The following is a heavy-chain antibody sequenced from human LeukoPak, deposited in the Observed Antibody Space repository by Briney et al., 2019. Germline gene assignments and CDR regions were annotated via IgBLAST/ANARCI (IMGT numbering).Heavy chain of an antibody. CDR2: INHSGST. D-gene: IGHD5-24*01. Sequence: ASETLSLTCAVYGGSFSGYYWSWIRQPPGKGLEWIGEINHSGSTNYNPSLKSRVTISVDTSKNQFSLKLSSVTAADTAVYYCARYPLQSDAFDIWGQGTMVTVSS. V-gene: IGHV4-34*01. CDR3: ARYPLQSDAFDI. J-gene: IGHJ3*02. CDR1: GGSFSGYY.